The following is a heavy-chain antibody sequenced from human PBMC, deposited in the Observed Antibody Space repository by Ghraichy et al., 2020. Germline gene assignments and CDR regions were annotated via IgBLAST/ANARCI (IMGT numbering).Heavy chain of an antibody. Sequence: GESLNISCAASGFTVSSNYMSWVRQAPGKGLEWVSVIYGGGGTYYADSVKGRFTISRDNSKNTVYLQMNSLRAEDTAVYYSASGSSGYYYIEYWGQGTLVTVSS. CDR2: IYGGGGT. CDR3: ASGSSGYYYIEY. CDR1: GFTVSSNY. J-gene: IGHJ4*02. V-gene: IGHV3-53*01. D-gene: IGHD3-22*01.